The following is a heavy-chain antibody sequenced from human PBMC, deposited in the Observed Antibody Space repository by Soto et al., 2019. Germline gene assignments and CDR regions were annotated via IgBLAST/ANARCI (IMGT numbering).Heavy chain of an antibody. CDR1: GFTVSSNY. V-gene: IGHV3-53*05. CDR3: ARDSSSWEPTFDY. Sequence: GGSLRLSCAASGFTVSSNYMSWVRQAPGKGLEWVAVIYGGSSTYYADSVKGRFTISRDNSKNTLYLQMNSLRAEDTAVYYCARDSSSWEPTFDYWGQGTLVTVSS. CDR2: IYGGSST. D-gene: IGHD6-13*01. J-gene: IGHJ4*02.